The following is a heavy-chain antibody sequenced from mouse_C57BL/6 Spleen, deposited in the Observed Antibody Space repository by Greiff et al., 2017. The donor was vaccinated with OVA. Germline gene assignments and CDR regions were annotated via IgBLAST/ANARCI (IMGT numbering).Heavy chain of an antibody. CDR3: ASQGQLRLRSYAMDY. CDR1: GYTFTSYW. J-gene: IGHJ4*01. CDR2: IYPGSGST. Sequence: VQLQQPGAELVKPGASVKMSCKASGYTFTSYWITWVKQRPGQGLEWIGDIYPGSGSTNYNEQFKSKATLTVDTSSSTAYMQLSSLTSEDSAVYYCASQGQLRLRSYAMDYWGQGTSVTVSS. D-gene: IGHD3-2*02. V-gene: IGHV1-55*01.